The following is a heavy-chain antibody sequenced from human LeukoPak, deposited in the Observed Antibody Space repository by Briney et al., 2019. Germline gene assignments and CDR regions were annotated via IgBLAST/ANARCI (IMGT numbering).Heavy chain of an antibody. CDR3: ARYYYDSSGYPEIDY. CDR2: IIPIFGTA. Sequence: ASVTVSCKASGGTFSSYAISWVRQAPGQGLEWMGGIIPIFGTANYAQKFQGRVTITADESTSTAYMELRSLRSDDTAVYYCARYYYDSSGYPEIDYWGQGTLVTVSS. V-gene: IGHV1-69*13. J-gene: IGHJ4*02. D-gene: IGHD3-22*01. CDR1: GGTFSSYA.